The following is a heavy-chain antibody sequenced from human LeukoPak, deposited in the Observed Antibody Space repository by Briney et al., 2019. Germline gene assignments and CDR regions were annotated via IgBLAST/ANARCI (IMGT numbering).Heavy chain of an antibody. CDR2: IRSKTHSYAT. CDR1: GFTFSGSA. V-gene: IGHV3-73*01. Sequence: GGSLKLSCAASGFTFSGSAMHWVRQASGKGLEWVGRIRSKTHSYATAYAASVKGRFTISRDNSKNTLYLQMNSLRAEDTAVYYCARVLRYCSGGNCYSGGLGYMDAWGKGTTVTISS. D-gene: IGHD2-15*01. CDR3: ARVLRYCSGGNCYSGGLGYMDA. J-gene: IGHJ6*03.